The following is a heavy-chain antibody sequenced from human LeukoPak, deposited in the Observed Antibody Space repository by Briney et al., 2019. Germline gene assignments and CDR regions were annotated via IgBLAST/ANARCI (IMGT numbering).Heavy chain of an antibody. CDR2: IIPILGIA. CDR3: ATDPDAAPDTYWFDP. V-gene: IGHV1-69*04. Sequence: SVKVSCKASGGTFSSYAISWVRQAPGQGLEWMGRIIPILGIANYAQRFQGRVTITADKSTSTAYMELSSLRSEDTAVYYCATDPDAAPDTYWFDPWGQGTLVTVSS. CDR1: GGTFSSYA. D-gene: IGHD6-6*01. J-gene: IGHJ5*02.